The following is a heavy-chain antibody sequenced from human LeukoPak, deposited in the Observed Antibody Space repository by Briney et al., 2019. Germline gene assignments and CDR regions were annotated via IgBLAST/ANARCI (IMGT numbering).Heavy chain of an antibody. Sequence: ASVKVSCKVSGYALSESSIHWVRQTPGEGFEWMGGFDPEYVETTYAQKFRGRVTMTEDTSTDTAYMELINLRSDDTAVYYCARETPPGDCSSTSCYKRYYYYYYMDVWGKGTTVTVSS. CDR2: FDPEYVET. CDR1: GYALSESS. J-gene: IGHJ6*03. D-gene: IGHD2-2*02. CDR3: ARETPPGDCSSTSCYKRYYYYYYMDV. V-gene: IGHV1-24*01.